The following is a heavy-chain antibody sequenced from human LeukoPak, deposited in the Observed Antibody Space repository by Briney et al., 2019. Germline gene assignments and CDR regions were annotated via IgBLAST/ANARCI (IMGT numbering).Heavy chain of an antibody. J-gene: IGHJ4*02. CDR2: IYYSGST. CDR3: ARAPGLDGDYFDY. Sequence: SQTLSLTCTVSGGSISSGGYYWSWIRQHPGEGLEWIGYIYYSGSTYYNPSLKSRVTISVDTSKNQFSLKLSSVTAADTAVYYCARAPGLDGDYFDYWGQGTLVTVSS. V-gene: IGHV4-31*03. D-gene: IGHD3/OR15-3a*01. CDR1: GGSISSGGYY.